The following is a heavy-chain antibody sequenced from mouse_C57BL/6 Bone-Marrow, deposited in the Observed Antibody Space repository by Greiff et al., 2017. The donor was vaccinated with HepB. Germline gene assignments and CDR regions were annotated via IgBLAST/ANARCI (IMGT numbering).Heavy chain of an antibody. CDR1: GYTFTSYW. D-gene: IGHD2-3*01. CDR2: IDPSDSYT. J-gene: IGHJ3*01. Sequence: LQQPGAELVKPGASVKLSCKASGYTFTSYWMQWVKQRPGQGLEWIGEIDPSDSYTNYNQKFKGKATLTVDTSSSTAYMQLSSLTSEDSAVYYCARRGGYYVWFAYWGQGTLVTVSA. V-gene: IGHV1-50*01. CDR3: ARRGGYYVWFAY.